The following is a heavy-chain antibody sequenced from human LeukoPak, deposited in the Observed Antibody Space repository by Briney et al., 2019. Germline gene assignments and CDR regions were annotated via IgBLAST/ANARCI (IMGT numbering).Heavy chain of an antibody. J-gene: IGHJ3*02. CDR2: IKSKTDGGTT. CDR3: TTAFEYSSSWYAFDI. CDR1: GFTFSNAW. V-gene: IGHV3-15*01. Sequence: PGGSLRLPCAASGFTFSNAWMSWVRQAPGKGLEWVGRIKSKTDGGTTDYAAPVKGRFTISRDDSKNTLYLQMNSLKTEDTAVYYCTTAFEYSSSWYAFDIWGQGTMVTVSS. D-gene: IGHD6-13*01.